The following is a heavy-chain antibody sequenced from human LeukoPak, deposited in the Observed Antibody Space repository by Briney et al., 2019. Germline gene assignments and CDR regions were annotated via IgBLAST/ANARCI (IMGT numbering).Heavy chain of an antibody. CDR2: ISGSGGST. CDR3: AILSGTYTGD. J-gene: IGHJ4*02. V-gene: IGHV3-23*01. D-gene: IGHD1-26*01. CDR1: AFTFNSYV. Sequence: GGSLRLSCAASAFTFNSYVMSWVRQTPGQGLEWVSTISGSGGSTNYADSVKGRFTISRDNAKNTLDLQMNSLRAEDTAVYYCAILSGTYTGDWGQGTLVTVSS.